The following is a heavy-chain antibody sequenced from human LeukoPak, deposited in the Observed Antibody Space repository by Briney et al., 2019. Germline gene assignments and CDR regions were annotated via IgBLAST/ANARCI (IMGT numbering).Heavy chain of an antibody. V-gene: IGHV3-53*01. D-gene: IGHD2-2*01. CDR2: IYSGGST. J-gene: IGHJ5*02. CDR1: GFTVSSNY. CDR3: ARELRYCSSTSCLDWFDP. Sequence: PGGSLRLSCAASGFTVSSNYMSWVRQAPGKRLEWVSVIYSGGSTYYADSVKGRFTISRDNSKNTLYLQMNSLRAEDTAVYYCARELRYCSSTSCLDWFDPWGQGTLVTVSS.